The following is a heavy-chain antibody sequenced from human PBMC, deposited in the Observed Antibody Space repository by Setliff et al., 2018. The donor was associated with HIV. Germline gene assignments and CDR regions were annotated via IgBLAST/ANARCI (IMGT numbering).Heavy chain of an antibody. CDR1: GYTFTSYG. CDR3: ATLHYGSGTKIFQH. Sequence: GASVKVSCKASGYTFTSYGVSWVRQAPGKGLEWMGWISGYDGDTHYVQKFQGRVTMTIDPSTRTAYMEVRSLRSDDTAVYYCATLHYGSGTKIFQHWGQGTLVTVSS. CDR2: ISGYDGDT. D-gene: IGHD3-10*01. V-gene: IGHV1-18*01. J-gene: IGHJ1*01.